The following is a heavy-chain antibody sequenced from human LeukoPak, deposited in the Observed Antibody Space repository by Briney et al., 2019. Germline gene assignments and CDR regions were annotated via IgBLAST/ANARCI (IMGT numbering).Heavy chain of an antibody. D-gene: IGHD2-2*01. Sequence: ASETLSLTCTVSGGSISSYYWSWIRQPPGKGLEWIGYIYYSGSTYYNPSLKSRVTISVDTSKNQFSLKLNSVTAADTAVYYCAREGAAPMYYYYMDVWGKGTTVTVSS. CDR3: AREGAAPMYYYYMDV. J-gene: IGHJ6*03. CDR1: GGSISSYY. V-gene: IGHV4-59*01. CDR2: IYYSGST.